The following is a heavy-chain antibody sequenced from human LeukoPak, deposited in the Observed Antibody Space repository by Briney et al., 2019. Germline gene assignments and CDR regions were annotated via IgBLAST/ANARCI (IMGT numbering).Heavy chain of an antibody. Sequence: ASVKVSCKASGYTFTCYYMHWVRQAPGQGREWMGWINPNSGGTNYAQKFQGRVTMTRDTSISTAYMELSRLRSDDTAVYYCARDPGQWLVPDYYYYGMDVWGQGTTVTVSS. CDR1: GYTFTCYY. D-gene: IGHD6-19*01. CDR3: ARDPGQWLVPDYYYYGMDV. CDR2: INPNSGGT. V-gene: IGHV1-2*02. J-gene: IGHJ6*02.